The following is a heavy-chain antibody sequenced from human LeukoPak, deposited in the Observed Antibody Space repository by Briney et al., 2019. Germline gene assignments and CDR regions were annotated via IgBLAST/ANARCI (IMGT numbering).Heavy chain of an antibody. CDR3: ARDSSTNYDFWSGYSPRGFDY. CDR2: IYYSGST. CDR1: GGSISSYY. Sequence: SETLSLTCTVSGGSISSYYWSWIRQPPGKGLEWIGYIYYSGSTNYNPSLKSRVTISVDTSKNQSSLKLSSVTAADTAVYYCARDSSTNYDFWSGYSPRGFDYWGQGTLVTVSS. D-gene: IGHD3-3*01. J-gene: IGHJ4*02. V-gene: IGHV4-59*01.